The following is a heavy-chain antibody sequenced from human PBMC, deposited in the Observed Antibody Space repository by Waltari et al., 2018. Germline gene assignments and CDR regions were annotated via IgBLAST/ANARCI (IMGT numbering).Heavy chain of an antibody. CDR2: IKQDGSEK. V-gene: IGHV3-7*04. CDR3: ARGGTGTFDY. D-gene: IGHD3-16*01. CDR1: GCTFSSHW. J-gene: IGHJ4*02. Sequence: EVQLVESGGGLVQPGGSLRLSCVISGCTFSSHWMSWGRQAPGKVLEWVANIKQDGSEKYYVDSVKGRFTISRDNAKNSLYLQMSSLRDDDTAMYYCARGGTGTFDYWGQGTLVTVSS.